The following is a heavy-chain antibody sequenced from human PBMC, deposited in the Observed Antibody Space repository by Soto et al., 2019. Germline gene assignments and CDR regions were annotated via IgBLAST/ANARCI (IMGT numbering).Heavy chain of an antibody. CDR2: ISDSSTYT. V-gene: IGHV3-11*06. D-gene: IGHD2-2*01. CDR3: SRDECSSTSCYARIDY. CDR1: GFTFGDYY. J-gene: IGHJ4*02. Sequence: LRLSCAASGFTFGDYYMNWIRQAPGKGLEWLSYISDSSTYTNYAYSVKGRCTISRDNAKNSLYLQMNNVRAEDTAVYYCSRDECSSTSCYARIDYSGKGTLVTVSS.